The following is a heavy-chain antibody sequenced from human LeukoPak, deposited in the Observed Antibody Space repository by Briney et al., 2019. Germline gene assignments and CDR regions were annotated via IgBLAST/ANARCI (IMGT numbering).Heavy chain of an antibody. Sequence: GGSLILSCAASGFTFSSYSMNWVRQAPGKGLEWVSSISSSSSYIYYADSVKGRFTISRDNAKNSLYLQMNSLSAEDTAVYYCAMERDMEPFDYWGQGTLVTVSS. CDR2: ISSSSSYI. V-gene: IGHV3-21*01. D-gene: IGHD1-1*01. CDR3: AMERDMEPFDY. CDR1: GFTFSSYS. J-gene: IGHJ4*02.